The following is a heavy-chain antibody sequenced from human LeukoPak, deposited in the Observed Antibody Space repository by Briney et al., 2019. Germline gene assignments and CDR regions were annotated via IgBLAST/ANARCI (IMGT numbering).Heavy chain of an antibody. CDR3: ARTSVEKVAVAGTTFDY. CDR2: IIPIFGTA. D-gene: IGHD6-19*01. CDR1: GGTFSSYA. Sequence: SVKVSCKASGGTFSSYAISWVRQAPGPGLEWMGGIIPIFGTANYAQKFQGRVTSTTDESTSTAYMELSSLRSEDTAVYYCARTSVEKVAVAGTTFDYWGQGTLVTVSS. V-gene: IGHV1-69*05. J-gene: IGHJ4*02.